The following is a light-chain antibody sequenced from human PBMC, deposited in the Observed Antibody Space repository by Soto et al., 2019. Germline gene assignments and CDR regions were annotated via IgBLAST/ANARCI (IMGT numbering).Light chain of an antibody. V-gene: IGLV1-44*01. J-gene: IGLJ2*01. CDR2: DTS. CDR1: YSNIGIND. CDR3: AAWDDSLNGPA. Sequence: QSVLSQPPSASGTPGQTVTVSCSGTYSNIGINDVHWYRRLSGTAPQILIYDTSQRATGVPDRFSGSRSGTSASLVISGLQTEDEADYHCAAWDDSLNGPAFGGGTKLTVL.